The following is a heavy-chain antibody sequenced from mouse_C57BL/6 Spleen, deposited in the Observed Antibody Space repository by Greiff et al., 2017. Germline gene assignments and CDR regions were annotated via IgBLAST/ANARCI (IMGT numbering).Heavy chain of an antibody. J-gene: IGHJ4*01. V-gene: IGHV1-18*01. D-gene: IGHD1-1*01. CDR2: INPNNGGT. Sequence: VQLQQSGPELVKPGASVKIPCKASGYTFTDYNMDWVKQSHGKSLEWIGDINPNNGGTIYNQKFKGKATLTVDKSSSTAYMELRSLTSEDTAVYYCERGNYYGSSYGKNYAMDYWGQGTSVTVSS. CDR3: ERGNYYGSSYGKNYAMDY. CDR1: GYTFTDYN.